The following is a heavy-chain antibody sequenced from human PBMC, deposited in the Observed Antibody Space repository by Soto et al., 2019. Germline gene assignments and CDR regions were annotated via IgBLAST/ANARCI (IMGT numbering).Heavy chain of an antibody. D-gene: IGHD1-26*01. CDR2: IIPILGLA. J-gene: IGHJ4*02. Sequence: SVKVSCKASGDTFNTYTITWVRQAPGQGLEWMGRIIPILGLASYAQRFQGRLTITADKSTSTVYMVMNSLVSEDTAIYYCARLECGFDSWGEGTPVTVSS. CDR1: GDTFNTYT. CDR3: ARLECGFDS. V-gene: IGHV1-69*02.